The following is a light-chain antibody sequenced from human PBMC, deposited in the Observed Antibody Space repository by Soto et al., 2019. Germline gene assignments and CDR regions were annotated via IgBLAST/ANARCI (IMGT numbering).Light chain of an antibody. CDR1: SSDVGGYKY. Sequence: QSALTQPASVSGSPGQSITISCTGTSSDVGGYKYASWYQQHPGKAPKLMIYEVSNRPSGVSNRFSGSKSGNTASLTISGLQAEDEADYYCTSFTSASTYVFGSGTKLTVL. V-gene: IGLV2-14*01. CDR3: TSFTSASTYV. J-gene: IGLJ1*01. CDR2: EVS.